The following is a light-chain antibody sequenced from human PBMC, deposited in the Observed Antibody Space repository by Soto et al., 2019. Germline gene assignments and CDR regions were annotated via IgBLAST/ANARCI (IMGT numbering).Light chain of an antibody. CDR2: AAS. Sequence: DIQLTQSPSFLSASVGDRVTITCRASRSISTFLAWYQQKPGKAPKLLIYAASTLQSGVPSRFSGSGSGTEFTLTISSLQPEDFATYYCQQLNSYPLTFGGGTKVDIK. V-gene: IGKV1-9*01. CDR1: RSISTF. CDR3: QQLNSYPLT. J-gene: IGKJ4*01.